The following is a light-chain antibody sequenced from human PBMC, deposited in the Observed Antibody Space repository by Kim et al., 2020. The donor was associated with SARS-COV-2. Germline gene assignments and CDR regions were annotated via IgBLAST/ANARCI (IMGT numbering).Light chain of an antibody. CDR2: DNN. CDR1: SSNIGAGYA. CDR3: QSYDSSLSHWV. V-gene: IGLV1-40*01. Sequence: QSVLTQPPSVSGIPGQRVTISCTGSSSNIGAGYAVHWDQQFPGRAPKLLIFDNNKRPSGVPDRFTASKSGTSASLAITGLQADDESHYYCQSYDSSLSHWVFGGGTKLTVL. J-gene: IGLJ3*02.